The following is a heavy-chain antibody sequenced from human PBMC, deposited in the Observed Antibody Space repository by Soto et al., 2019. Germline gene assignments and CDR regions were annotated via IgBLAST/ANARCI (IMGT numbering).Heavy chain of an antibody. CDR2: IIPIFGTA. Sequence: QVQLVQSGAEVKKPGSSVKVSCKASGGTFSSYAISWVRQAPGQGLEWMGGIIPIFGTANYAQKFQGRVTITADEYTSTAYMEVSSLRSEDTGVYYCARGLRYFDWDTSFDYWGQGTLVTVSS. CDR3: ARGLRYFDWDTSFDY. D-gene: IGHD3-9*01. J-gene: IGHJ4*02. CDR1: GGTFSSYA. V-gene: IGHV1-69*12.